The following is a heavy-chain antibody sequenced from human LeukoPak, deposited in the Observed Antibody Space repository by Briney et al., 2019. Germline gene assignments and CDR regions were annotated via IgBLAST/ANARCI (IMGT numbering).Heavy chain of an antibody. CDR2: INPNSGGT. J-gene: IGHJ4*02. V-gene: IGHV1-2*02. Sequence: ASVKVSCKASGYTFTGYYMHWVRHAPGQGLELMGWINPNSGGTNYAQKFQGRVTMTRDTSISTAYMELSRLRSDDTAVYYCARATTVTPPDYWGQGTLVTVSS. D-gene: IGHD4-17*01. CDR3: ARATTVTPPDY. CDR1: GYTFTGYY.